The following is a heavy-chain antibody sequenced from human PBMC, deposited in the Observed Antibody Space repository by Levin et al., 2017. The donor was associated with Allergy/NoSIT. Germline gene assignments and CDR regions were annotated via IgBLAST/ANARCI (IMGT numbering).Heavy chain of an antibody. Sequence: SETLSLTCTVSGASVSGADYYWSWIRQPPGKGLEWIGYIYHNGITYYSPSLKSRLTISVDTSKNPFSLNLNSVTAADTAVYYCARSPDCTTTSCFSLFDYWGQGTLVTVSS. CDR1: GASVSGADYY. J-gene: IGHJ4*02. V-gene: IGHV4-30-4*01. CDR3: ARSPDCTTTSCFSLFDY. D-gene: IGHD2-2*01. CDR2: IYHNGIT.